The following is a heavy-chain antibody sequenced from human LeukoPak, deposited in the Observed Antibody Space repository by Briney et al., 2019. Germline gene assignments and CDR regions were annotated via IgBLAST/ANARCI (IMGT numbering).Heavy chain of an antibody. Sequence: SETLSLTCTVSGGSISSGDYYWSWIRQPPGKGLEWIGYIYYSGNTYYNPSLRSRVTISVDTSKNQFSLKLTSVIAADTAVYYCARTTYFCSSTICYPNWFDPWGQGSLVTVSS. CDR3: ARTTYFCSSTICYPNWFDP. V-gene: IGHV4-30-4*01. D-gene: IGHD2-2*01. CDR1: GGSISSGDYY. CDR2: IYYSGNT. J-gene: IGHJ5*02.